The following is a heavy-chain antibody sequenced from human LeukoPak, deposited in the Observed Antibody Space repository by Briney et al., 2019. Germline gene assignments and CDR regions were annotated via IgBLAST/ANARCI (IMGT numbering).Heavy chain of an antibody. CDR1: GGTFGSYA. CDR3: ARSQDTAMVYYYYGMDV. CDR2: IIPIFGTA. V-gene: IGHV1-69*13. D-gene: IGHD5-18*01. J-gene: IGHJ6*02. Sequence: SVKVSCKASGGTFGSYAISWVRQAPGQGLEWMGGIIPIFGTANYAQKFQGRVTITADESTSTAYMELSSLRSEDTAVYYCARSQDTAMVYYYYGMDVWGQGTTVTVSS.